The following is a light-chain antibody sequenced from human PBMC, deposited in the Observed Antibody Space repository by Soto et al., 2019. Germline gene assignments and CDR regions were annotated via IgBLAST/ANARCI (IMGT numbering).Light chain of an antibody. J-gene: IGKJ1*01. CDR1: QTISGW. Sequence: DIQMTQSPSTLSASVGDTVTITCRASQTISGWLAWYQQRPGKAPNLLIFDASTLESGVPSRFSGSGSGTTFTLTISSLQPEDFATYYCQQSYSTLWTFGQGTKVDIK. CDR2: DAS. V-gene: IGKV1-5*01. CDR3: QQSYSTLWT.